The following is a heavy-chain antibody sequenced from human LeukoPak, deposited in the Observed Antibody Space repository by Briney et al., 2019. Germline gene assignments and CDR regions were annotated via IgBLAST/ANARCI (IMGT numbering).Heavy chain of an antibody. CDR3: ARHGGELLHSDY. CDR2: IYYSGST. D-gene: IGHD1-26*01. Sequence: SETLSLTCTVSGGSISSSSYYWGWIRQPPGKGLEWIGSIYYSGSTYYNPSLKSRVTISVDTSKNQFSLKLSSVTAADTAVYYCARHGGELLHSDYWGQGTLVTVSS. J-gene: IGHJ4*02. V-gene: IGHV4-39*01. CDR1: GGSISSSSYY.